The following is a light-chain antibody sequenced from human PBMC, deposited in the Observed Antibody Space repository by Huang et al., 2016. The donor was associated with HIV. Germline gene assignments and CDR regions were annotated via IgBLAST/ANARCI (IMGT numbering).Light chain of an antibody. Sequence: EVVLTQSPGTLSLSPGERATVSCRASQSLRGTYIAWYQQKPGQAPRLLNYAAATRATGIPDRFSGSGSGTDFTLTISRLEPQDFAVYFCLQYDLSPLTFGGGTKVEI. J-gene: IGKJ4*01. CDR1: QSLRGTY. CDR2: AAA. V-gene: IGKV3-20*01. CDR3: LQYDLSPLT.